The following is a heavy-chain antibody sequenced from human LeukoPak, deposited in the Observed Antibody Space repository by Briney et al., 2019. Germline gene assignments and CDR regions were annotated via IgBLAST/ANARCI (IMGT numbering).Heavy chain of an antibody. Sequence: SETLSLTCTVSGGSISSSSYYWSWIRQPPGKGLEWIAYIYYSGSTNYNPSLKSRVTLSVDTSKNQFSLKLSSVTAADTAVYYCASVDQSGYDTRGWFDPWGQGTLVTDSS. J-gene: IGHJ5*02. CDR3: ASVDQSGYDTRGWFDP. CDR2: IYYSGST. CDR1: GGSISSSSYY. V-gene: IGHV4-61*01. D-gene: IGHD5-12*01.